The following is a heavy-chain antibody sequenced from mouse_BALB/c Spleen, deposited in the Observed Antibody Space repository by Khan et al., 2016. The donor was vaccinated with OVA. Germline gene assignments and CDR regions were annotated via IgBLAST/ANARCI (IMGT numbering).Heavy chain of an antibody. Sequence: EVQLQQSGPELVKPGASVKMSCKTSGYTFTEYTLHWVKQSHGKSLEWIGVIDPKNGVTSYNQKFKGKATLTVERASSTAYMEFRSLTAEDSAVSYCARDAGRYWGQGTSVTVSS. J-gene: IGHJ4*01. D-gene: IGHD3-3*01. CDR2: IDPKNGVT. V-gene: IGHV1-22*01. CDR3: ARDAGRY. CDR1: GYTFTEYT.